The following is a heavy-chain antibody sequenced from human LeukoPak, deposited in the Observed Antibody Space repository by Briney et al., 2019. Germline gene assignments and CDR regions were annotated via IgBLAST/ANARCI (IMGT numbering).Heavy chain of an antibody. J-gene: IGHJ4*02. CDR1: VGSFCVYY. CDR2: INHSGRT. V-gene: IGHV4-34*01. D-gene: IGHD6-19*01. CDR3: AREKVHRVPPTFNRAVGRRGAFDY. Sequence: AETLSLTCAVYVGSFCVYYWSCIRAPPGRGVGCGGDINHSGRTNYNPSLKSRVTISVDTSKSQVSLKLSSVTAADTAVYYCAREKVHRVPPTFNRAVGRRGAFDYWGQGTLVTVSS.